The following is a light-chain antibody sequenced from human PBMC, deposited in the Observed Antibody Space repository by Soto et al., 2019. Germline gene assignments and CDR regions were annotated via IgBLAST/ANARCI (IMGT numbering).Light chain of an antibody. Sequence: NFMLTQPHSVSESPGKTVTISCTRSSGSIASNYVQWYQQRPGSAPITVIYAINQRPSGVPDRFSGSIDSSSNSASLTISGLRPEDEAEYFCQSYDSVVVFGGGTKVTVL. V-gene: IGLV6-57*04. J-gene: IGLJ2*01. CDR3: QSYDSVVV. CDR1: SGSIASNY. CDR2: AIN.